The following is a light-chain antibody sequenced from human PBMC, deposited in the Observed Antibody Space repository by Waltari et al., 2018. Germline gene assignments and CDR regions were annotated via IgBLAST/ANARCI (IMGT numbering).Light chain of an antibody. CDR2: LGS. V-gene: IGKV2-28*01. CDR1: RRLLHSNGYNY. CDR3: SQASHTPSVA. Sequence: DIVMTQSPVSLPVTPGEPASISCRSSRRLLHSNGYNYLDWYLQKPGQSPRLLIYLGSTRDSGVPDRFSGSGSGTDFTLRISRVEADDVGVYYCSQASHTPSVAFGGGTKVEIK. J-gene: IGKJ4*01.